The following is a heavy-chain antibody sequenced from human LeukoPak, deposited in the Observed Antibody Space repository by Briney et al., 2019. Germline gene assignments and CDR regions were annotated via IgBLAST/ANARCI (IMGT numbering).Heavy chain of an antibody. Sequence: GASVKVSCKASGYTFTSYDINWVRQATGQGLEWMGWMNPNSGNTGYAQKFQGRVTMTRNTSISTAYMELSSLRSEDTAVYFCAKFEGATIPGWFNDYWGQGILVTVSS. J-gene: IGHJ4*02. CDR3: AKFEGATIPGWFNDY. D-gene: IGHD6-19*01. CDR2: MNPNSGNT. CDR1: GYTFTSYD. V-gene: IGHV1-8*01.